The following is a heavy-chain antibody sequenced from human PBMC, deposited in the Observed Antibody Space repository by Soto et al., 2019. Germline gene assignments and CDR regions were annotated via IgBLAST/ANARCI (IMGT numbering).Heavy chain of an antibody. CDR2: IYYSGST. CDR1: GGSVSSGGYY. D-gene: IGHD2-2*01. J-gene: IGHJ4*02. CDR3: APHRDGSTTPFDY. V-gene: IGHV4-61*08. Sequence: PSETLSLTCTVSGGSVSSGGYYWSWIRQPPGKGLEWIGYIYYSGSTNYNPSLKSRVTISVDTSKNQFSLKLSSVTAADTAVYYCAPHRDGSTTPFDYWGQGTLVTVSS.